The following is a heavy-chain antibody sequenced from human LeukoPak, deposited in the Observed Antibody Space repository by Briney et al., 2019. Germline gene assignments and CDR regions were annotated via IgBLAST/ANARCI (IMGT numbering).Heavy chain of an antibody. CDR3: ARQAPLHCSGGSCFGY. Sequence: GESLKISCKGSGYSFTSYWIGWVRQMPGKGLEWMGIIYPGDPDTRYSPSFQGQVTISADKSISTAYLQWSSLKASDTAMYYCARQAPLHCSGGSCFGYWGQGTLVTVSS. V-gene: IGHV5-51*01. J-gene: IGHJ4*02. CDR2: IYPGDPDT. CDR1: GYSFTSYW. D-gene: IGHD2-15*01.